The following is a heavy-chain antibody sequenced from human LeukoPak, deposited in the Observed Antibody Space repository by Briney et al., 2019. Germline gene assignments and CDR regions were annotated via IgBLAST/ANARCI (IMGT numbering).Heavy chain of an antibody. J-gene: IGHJ6*03. CDR3: ARVRQSPQIQLYYYYMDV. CDR1: GFSFSSDS. V-gene: IGHV3-48*04. Sequence: GGSLRLSCVASGFSFSSDSTNWVRQAPGKGLEWVSYISSSSSTIYNADSVKGRFTVSRDNAKNSVYLQMNSLRAEDTAVYYCARVRQSPQIQLYYYYMDVWGKGTTVTVSS. CDR2: ISSSSSTI. D-gene: IGHD1-1*01.